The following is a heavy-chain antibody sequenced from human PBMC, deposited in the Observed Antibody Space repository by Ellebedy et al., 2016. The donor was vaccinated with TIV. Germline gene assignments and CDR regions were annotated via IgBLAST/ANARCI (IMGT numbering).Heavy chain of an antibody. J-gene: IGHJ3*01. D-gene: IGHD1-1*01. V-gene: IGHV4-59*01. CDR2: IHYSGTT. Sequence: SETLSLTCTVSGGSISGYYWSWIRQPPGSGLEWIGFIHYSGTTTYNPSLNSRVTMSVDTSKNQFSLRLTSVTAADTAVYYCAKWNGGWNAFDVWGQGTMVTVSS. CDR1: GGSISGYY. CDR3: AKWNGGWNAFDV.